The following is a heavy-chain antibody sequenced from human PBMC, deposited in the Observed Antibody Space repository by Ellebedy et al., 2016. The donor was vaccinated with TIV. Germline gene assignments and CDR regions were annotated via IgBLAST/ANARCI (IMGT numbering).Heavy chain of an antibody. J-gene: IGHJ4*02. Sequence: GESLKISCAASGFTFSSYSMNWVRQAPGKRLEWVSSISSSSSYIYYADSVKGRFTISRDNAKNSLYLQMNSLRAEDTAVYYCAREWRGLEDTAMDRFDYWGQGTLVTVSS. CDR2: ISSSSSYI. CDR1: GFTFSSYS. V-gene: IGHV3-21*01. CDR3: AREWRGLEDTAMDRFDY. D-gene: IGHD5-18*01.